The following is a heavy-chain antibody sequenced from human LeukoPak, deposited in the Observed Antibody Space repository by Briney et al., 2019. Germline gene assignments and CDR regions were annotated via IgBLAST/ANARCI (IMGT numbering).Heavy chain of an antibody. CDR3: ARARVNYDLWSGYPTFDY. D-gene: IGHD3-3*01. CDR1: GDSVYSNSAA. J-gene: IGHJ4*02. CDR2: TYYRSKWYN. V-gene: IGHV6-1*01. Sequence: SQTLSLTCAISGDSVYSNSAAWNWIRQSPSRGLEWLARTYYRSKWYNDYAVSVKSRITINPDTSKNQFSLQLNSVTPEDTAVYYCARARVNYDLWSGYPTFDYWGQGTLVTVSS.